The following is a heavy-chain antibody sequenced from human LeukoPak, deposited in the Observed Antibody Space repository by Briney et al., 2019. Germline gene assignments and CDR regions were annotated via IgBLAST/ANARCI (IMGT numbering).Heavy chain of an antibody. J-gene: IGHJ4*02. Sequence: ASVKVSCKASGYTFTSHDIIWVRQATGQGLEWMGWINSNNGDTTYAQSFQDRVTITRDTSISTAYMGLTSLRSDDTAVYYCARNHEGFRYWGQGTLVTVSS. CDR2: INSNNGDT. CDR3: ARNHEGFRY. V-gene: IGHV1-8*03. CDR1: GYTFTSHD.